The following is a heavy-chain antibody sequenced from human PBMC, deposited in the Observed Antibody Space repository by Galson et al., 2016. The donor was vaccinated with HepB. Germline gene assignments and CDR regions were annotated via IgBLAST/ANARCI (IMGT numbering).Heavy chain of an antibody. Sequence: SLRLSCAASGFTFSNYGMHWVRQAPGKGLEWVSHISGNGRSTYYTDSMKGRFTISRDNSENILYLQMNSLRAEDTAVYFCAKSQGWAGDFDSWGQGTLVTVSS. CDR3: AKSQGWAGDFDS. J-gene: IGHJ5*01. CDR1: GFTFSNYG. V-gene: IGHV3-23*01. D-gene: IGHD1-14*01. CDR2: ISGNGRST.